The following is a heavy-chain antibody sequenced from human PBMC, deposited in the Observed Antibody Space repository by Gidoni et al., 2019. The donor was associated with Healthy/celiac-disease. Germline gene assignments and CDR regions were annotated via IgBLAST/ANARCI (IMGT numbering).Heavy chain of an antibody. CDR2: IYPGDSDT. J-gene: IGHJ3*02. Sequence: EVQLVQSGAEVKKPGESLKNSCKGSGYSFTSYWIGWVRKMPGKGLEWMGIIYPGDSDTRYSPSFHGQVTISADKSISTAYLQCSSLKASDTAMYYCARVYDSSGYYLDAFDIWGQGTMVTVSS. CDR3: ARVYDSSGYYLDAFDI. V-gene: IGHV5-51*01. CDR1: GYSFTSYW. D-gene: IGHD3-22*01.